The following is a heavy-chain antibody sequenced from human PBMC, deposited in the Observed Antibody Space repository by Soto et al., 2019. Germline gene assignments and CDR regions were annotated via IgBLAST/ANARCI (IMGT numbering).Heavy chain of an antibody. CDR2: INPNSGGT. Sequence: QVQLVQSGAEVKKPGASVKVSCKASGYTFTGYYMHWGRQAPGQGLEWMGWINPNSGGTNYAQKFQGWVTMTRDTSISTAYMELSRLRSDDTAVYYCARDPRSYSSSWYGESYGMDVWGQGTTVTVSS. CDR3: ARDPRSYSSSWYGESYGMDV. CDR1: GYTFTGYY. J-gene: IGHJ6*02. V-gene: IGHV1-2*04. D-gene: IGHD6-13*01.